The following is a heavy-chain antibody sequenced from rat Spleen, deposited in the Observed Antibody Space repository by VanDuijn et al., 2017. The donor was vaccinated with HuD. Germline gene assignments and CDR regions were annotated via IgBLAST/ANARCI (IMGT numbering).Heavy chain of an antibody. CDR3: ATVGPDWEFGY. Sequence: EVQLVESDGGLVQPGRSLKLSCAASGFTFSDYYMAWVRQAPTKGLEWVATISYGDSSGHSGTYYRNSVTGRFTISRDNAKSTLYLQMDSLRSEDTATYYCATVGPDWEFGYWGQGVMVTVSS. J-gene: IGHJ2*01. V-gene: IGHV5-29*01. CDR2: ISYGDSSGHSGT. CDR1: GFTFSDYY. D-gene: IGHD5-1*01.